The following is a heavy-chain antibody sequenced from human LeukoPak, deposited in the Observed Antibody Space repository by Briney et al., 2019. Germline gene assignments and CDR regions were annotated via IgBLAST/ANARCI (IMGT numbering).Heavy chain of an antibody. CDR3: ARSGTLTGYLY. CDR2: IFYSGST. J-gene: IGHJ4*02. D-gene: IGHD3-9*01. V-gene: IGHV4-59*01. Sequence: SETLSLTCTVSGGSLSSYYWTWIRQPPGKGLEWIGYIFYSGSTNYNPSLKSRVTMSVDTSKNQFSLKLNSVTAADTAVHYCARSGTLTGYLYWGQGALVTVSS. CDR1: GGSLSSYY.